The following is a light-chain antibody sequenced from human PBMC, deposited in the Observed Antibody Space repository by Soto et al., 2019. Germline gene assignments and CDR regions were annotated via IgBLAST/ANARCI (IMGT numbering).Light chain of an antibody. CDR1: QSVSNN. CDR3: QQYNDWPFT. V-gene: IGKV3-15*01. Sequence: EIVMTQSPATLSVSPGERATLSCGASQSVSNNLAWYQQKPGHAPRLLIYGASTRATGIPARFSGSGSGTEFTLTIRGLQSEDFALYYCQQYNDWPFTFGPGTKVDIK. J-gene: IGKJ3*01. CDR2: GAS.